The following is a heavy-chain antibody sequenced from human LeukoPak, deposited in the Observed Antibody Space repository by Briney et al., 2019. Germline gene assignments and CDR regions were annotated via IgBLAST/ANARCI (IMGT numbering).Heavy chain of an antibody. V-gene: IGHV3-15*01. J-gene: IGHJ4*02. CDR1: GESFSGYY. D-gene: IGHD6-19*01. CDR2: IKSKSDGGTT. CDR3: TTIAVAGS. Sequence: PSETLSLTCAVYGESFSGYYWSWVRQAPGKGLEWVGRIKSKSDGGTTDYAAPVKGRFTISRDDSKTTVYLEMNSLKIEDTARYYCTTIAVAGSWGQGTLVTVSS.